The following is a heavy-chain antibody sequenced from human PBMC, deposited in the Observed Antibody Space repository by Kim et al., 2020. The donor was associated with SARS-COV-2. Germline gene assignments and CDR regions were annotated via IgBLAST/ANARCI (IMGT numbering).Heavy chain of an antibody. V-gene: IGHV3-23*01. Sequence: GGSLRLSCVVSGVDLKNYAISWVRQAPGKGLEWVSHISGNPGKYADSVKGRFTTSRDIFKNTVYLEMNSLRTEDTALYFCANWNHVDSWGRGTLVTVS. CDR2: ISGNPG. CDR1: GVDLKNYA. CDR3: ANWNHVDS. J-gene: IGHJ4*02. D-gene: IGHD1-1*01.